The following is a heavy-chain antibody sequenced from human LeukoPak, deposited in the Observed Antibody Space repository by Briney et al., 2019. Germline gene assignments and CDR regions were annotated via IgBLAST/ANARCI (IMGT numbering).Heavy chain of an antibody. CDR1: GYTFTSYG. CDR3: TRYETYGGNSPLGY. Sequence: ASVKVSYKASGYTFTSYGISWVRQATGQGLEWMGWIGAYNGNTNYAQKLQGRVTMTTDTSTSTAYMELRSLRSDDTAVYYCTRYETYGGNSPLGYWGQGTLVTVSS. D-gene: IGHD4-23*01. CDR2: IGAYNGNT. J-gene: IGHJ4*02. V-gene: IGHV1-18*01.